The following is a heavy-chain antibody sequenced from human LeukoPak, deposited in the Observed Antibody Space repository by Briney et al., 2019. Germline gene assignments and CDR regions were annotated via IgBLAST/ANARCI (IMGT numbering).Heavy chain of an antibody. V-gene: IGHV3-7*01. CDR2: IKYDGSEK. CDR3: AFNNNFKY. Sequence: GGSLRLSCTASGLSFSGQWMNWVRQSPGQGPEWVANIKYDGSEKYYVDSVKGRFTISREDAKNSLSLQMDSVRPEDTAVYYCAFNNNFKYWGQGTLVIVSS. CDR1: GLSFSGQW. D-gene: IGHD1/OR15-1a*01. J-gene: IGHJ4*02.